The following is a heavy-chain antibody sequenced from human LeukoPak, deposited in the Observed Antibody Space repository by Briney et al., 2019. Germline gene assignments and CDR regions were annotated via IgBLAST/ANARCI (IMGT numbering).Heavy chain of an antibody. CDR3: TRYNNDHFDY. CDR2: IAYDGSRA. Sequence: GGTLSLSCAGSGFTFGGYGMQWFRQTPGKGLEWVAVIAYDGSRAFYAASVKGRFTISRDNSKNTMSVQMDDLRAEDTAVYYCTRYNNDHFDYWGQGTLVTVSS. D-gene: IGHD1-14*01. CDR1: GFTFGGYG. V-gene: IGHV3-33*01. J-gene: IGHJ4*02.